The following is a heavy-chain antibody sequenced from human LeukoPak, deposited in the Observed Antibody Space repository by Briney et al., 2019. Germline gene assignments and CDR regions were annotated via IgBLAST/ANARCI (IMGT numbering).Heavy chain of an antibody. D-gene: IGHD4-17*01. CDR1: GFTFSSYG. V-gene: IGHV3-33*01. CDR3: ARERPYGDYLFDY. Sequence: GGSLRLSCPAAGFTFSSYGMHWVSQVPGKLLEWVAAIWYVVNNKYYADSVKGRFTISRGNTKNTLYLQMNSLRAGGPALYYCARERPYGDYLFDYWGQGTLVTVSS. J-gene: IGHJ4*02. CDR2: IWYVVNNK.